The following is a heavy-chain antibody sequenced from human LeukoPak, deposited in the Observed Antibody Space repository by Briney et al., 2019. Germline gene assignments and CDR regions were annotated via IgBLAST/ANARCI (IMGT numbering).Heavy chain of an antibody. CDR3: ATRFRYRSSWYYFDY. D-gene: IGHD6-13*01. V-gene: IGHV5-51*01. CDR2: IYPGDSDT. J-gene: IGHJ4*02. Sequence: GESLKISCKGSGYSFTSYWIGWVRQLPGKGLEWMGIIYPGDSDTRYSPSFQGQVTISADKSISTAYLQWSSLKASDTAMYYCATRFRYRSSWYYFDYWGREPWSPSPQ. CDR1: GYSFTSYW.